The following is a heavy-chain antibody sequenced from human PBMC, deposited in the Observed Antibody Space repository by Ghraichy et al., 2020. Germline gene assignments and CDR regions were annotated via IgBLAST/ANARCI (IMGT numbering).Heavy chain of an antibody. CDR3: ARVPGTSTIFGVVYYYYYMDV. J-gene: IGHJ6*03. V-gene: IGHV1-18*01. CDR1: GYTFTSYG. D-gene: IGHD3-3*01. Sequence: ASVKVSCKASGYTFTSYGISWVRQAPGQGLEWMGWISAYNGNTNYAQKLQGRVTMTTDTSTSTAYMELRSLRSDDTAVYYCARVPGTSTIFGVVYYYYYMDVWGKGTTVTVSS. CDR2: ISAYNGNT.